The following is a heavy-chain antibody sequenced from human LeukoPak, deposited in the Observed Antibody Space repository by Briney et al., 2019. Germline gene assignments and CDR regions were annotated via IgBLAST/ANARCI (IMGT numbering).Heavy chain of an antibody. V-gene: IGHV1-8*01. D-gene: IGHD3-16*02. CDR1: GYTFSNYD. J-gene: IGHJ4*02. CDR2: MNPNSGRR. Sequence: ASVKVSCKASGYTFSNYDINWVRQAPGQGLEWMGWMNPNSGRRVYAQKFQGRVTMIRNSSINTAYMELTSLRSDDTAVYYCARGLRSDYWGQGTLVTVSS. CDR3: ARGLRSDY.